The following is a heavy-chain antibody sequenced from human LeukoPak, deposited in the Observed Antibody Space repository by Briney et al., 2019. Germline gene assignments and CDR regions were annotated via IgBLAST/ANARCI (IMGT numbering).Heavy chain of an antibody. J-gene: IGHJ4*02. CDR2: INPNSGGT. CDR1: GYTFTGYY. CDR3: ARTAYGDPFDY. V-gene: IGHV1-2*02. D-gene: IGHD4-17*01. Sequence: ASVKVSCKASGYTFTGYYMHWVRQAPGQGLEWMGWINPNSGGTNYAQKFQGRVTMTRDTSISTAYMELRSLRSDDTAVYYCARTAYGDPFDYWGQGTLVTVSS.